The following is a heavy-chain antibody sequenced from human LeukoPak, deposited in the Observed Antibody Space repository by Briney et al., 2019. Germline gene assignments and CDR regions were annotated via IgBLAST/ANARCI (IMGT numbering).Heavy chain of an antibody. CDR1: GYTFTSYG. CDR2: ISAYNGNT. CDR3: ARATRYYYDSGWFDP. V-gene: IGHV1-18*01. D-gene: IGHD3-22*01. Sequence: ASVKVSCKASGYTFTSYGTSWVRQAPGQGLEWMGWISAYNGNTNYAQKLQGRVTMTTDTSTSTAYMELRSLRSDDTAVYYCARATRYYYDSGWFDPWGQGTLVTVSS. J-gene: IGHJ5*02.